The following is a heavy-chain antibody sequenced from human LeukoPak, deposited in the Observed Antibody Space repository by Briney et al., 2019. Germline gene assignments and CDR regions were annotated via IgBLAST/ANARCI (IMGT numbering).Heavy chain of an antibody. Sequence: SETLSLTCTVSGGSIRSSSYYWGWIRQPPGKGLEWIGSIYYSGSTYYNASLKSRGTISVDTSKNQFSLKLSSVTAADTAVYYCARGAYWVAATPYNWFDPWGQGTLVTVSS. V-gene: IGHV4-39*07. CDR1: GGSIRSSSYY. J-gene: IGHJ5*02. CDR3: ARGAYWVAATPYNWFDP. CDR2: IYYSGST. D-gene: IGHD2-15*01.